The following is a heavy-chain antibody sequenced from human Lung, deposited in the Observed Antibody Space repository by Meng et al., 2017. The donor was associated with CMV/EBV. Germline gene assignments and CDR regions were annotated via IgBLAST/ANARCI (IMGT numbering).Heavy chain of an antibody. V-gene: IGHV1-2*02. CDR3: ARDNNWGPDY. J-gene: IGHJ4*02. CDR1: GYTFTAHY. CDR2: IHPHRGDT. D-gene: IGHD1-1*01. Sequence: SXXVSCKASGYTFTAHYFHWVRQAPGQGLEWMGWIHPHRGDTNYAQQFQGRVTLTRDTSINTGYMELSRLTSDDTAVYYCARDNNWGPDYWGQGTLVTVSS.